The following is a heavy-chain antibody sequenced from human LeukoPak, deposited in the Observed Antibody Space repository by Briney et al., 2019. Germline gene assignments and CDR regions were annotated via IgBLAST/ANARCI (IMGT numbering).Heavy chain of an antibody. CDR3: AKGNNAYGTFDY. D-gene: IGHD5-12*01. Sequence: GVSQRLSCAASVFTFSDHYMSWIRQAPGTGLEGASYISSSGSTIYYADTVKGRFTISRNNSKNTLYLQMTSLRAEDTSLYYCAKGNNAYGTFDYWGQGTLVTVSS. V-gene: IGHV3-11*04. CDR2: ISSSGSTI. CDR1: VFTFSDHY. J-gene: IGHJ4*02.